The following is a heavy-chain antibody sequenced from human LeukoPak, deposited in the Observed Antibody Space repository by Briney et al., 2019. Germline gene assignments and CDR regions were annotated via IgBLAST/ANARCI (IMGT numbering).Heavy chain of an antibody. D-gene: IGHD3-10*01. J-gene: IGHJ6*03. Sequence: PGGSLRLSCAASGFTFSSYWMSWVRQAPGKGLEWVANIKQDGSEKYYVDSVKGRFTISRDNAKNSLYLQMNSLRSDDTAVYYCARHYYGSGSYYNEPNSTYMDVWGKGTTVTVSS. CDR1: GFTFSSYW. V-gene: IGHV3-7*03. CDR3: ARHYYGSGSYYNEPNSTYMDV. CDR2: IKQDGSEK.